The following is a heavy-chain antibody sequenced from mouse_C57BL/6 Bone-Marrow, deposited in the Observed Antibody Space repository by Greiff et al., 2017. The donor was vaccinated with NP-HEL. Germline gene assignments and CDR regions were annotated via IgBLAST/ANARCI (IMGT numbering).Heavy chain of an antibody. CDR3: ARACYYYGSSYYFDY. Sequence: VQLQQPGTELVKPGASVKLSCKASGYTFTSYWMHWVKQRPGQGLEWIGNINPSNGGTNYNEKFKSKATLTVDKSSSTAYMQLSSLTSEDAAVYYCARACYYYGSSYYFDYWGQGTTLTVSS. CDR1: GYTFTSYW. V-gene: IGHV1-53*01. D-gene: IGHD1-1*01. CDR2: INPSNGGT. J-gene: IGHJ2*01.